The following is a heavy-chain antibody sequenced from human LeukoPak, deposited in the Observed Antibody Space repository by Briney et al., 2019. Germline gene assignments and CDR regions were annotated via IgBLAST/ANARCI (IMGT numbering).Heavy chain of an antibody. V-gene: IGHV3-23*01. CDR1: GFTFSSYA. CDR3: AKGYYDYVWGSYYFDY. Sequence: PGGSLRLSCTASGFTFSSYAMSWVRQAPGKGLEWVSAISRSGGSTYYADSLKGRFTISRDNSRDTPYLQMSSLRAEDTAVYYCAKGYYDYVWGSYYFDYWGQGTLVTVSS. J-gene: IGHJ4*02. D-gene: IGHD3-16*01. CDR2: ISRSGGST.